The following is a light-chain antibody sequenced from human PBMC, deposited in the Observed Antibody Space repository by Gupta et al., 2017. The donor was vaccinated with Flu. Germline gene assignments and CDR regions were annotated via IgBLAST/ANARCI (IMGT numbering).Light chain of an antibody. J-gene: IGLJ3*02. CDR1: SSDVGSYNF. CDR3: YSYAGSSTWGV. Sequence: QSALTQPASVSGSPGQSITISCTGTSSDVGSYNFVSWSQQPPGQAPNLMIYEGSRRPSGVPNRFSVSKSGTTAALTITGLQAEDEADYYCYSYAGSSTWGVFGGGTKLTVL. CDR2: EGS. V-gene: IGLV2-23*01.